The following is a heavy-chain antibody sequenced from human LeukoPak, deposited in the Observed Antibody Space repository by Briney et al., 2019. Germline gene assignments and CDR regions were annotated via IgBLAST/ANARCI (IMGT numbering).Heavy chain of an antibody. CDR1: GYTFTSYG. CDR2: IIPIFGTA. J-gene: IGHJ6*03. V-gene: IGHV1-69*13. Sequence: SVKVSCKASGYTFTSYGISWVRQAPGQGLEWMGGIIPIFGTANYAQKFQGRVTITADESTSTAYMELSSLRSEDTAVYYCARVLYGSGSYTYYYYYMDVWGKGTTVTVSS. CDR3: ARVLYGSGSYTYYYYYMDV. D-gene: IGHD3-10*01.